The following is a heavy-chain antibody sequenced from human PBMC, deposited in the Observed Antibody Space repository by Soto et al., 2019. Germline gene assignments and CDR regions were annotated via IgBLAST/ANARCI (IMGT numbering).Heavy chain of an antibody. J-gene: IGHJ4*02. Sequence: QVQLQQWGAGLLKPSETLSLTCAVYGGSFSGYYWSWIRQPPGKGLEWIGEINHSGSTNYNPSLKSQVTISVDTSKNQFSRKLSSVTAADTAVYYCARSRKWYYFDYWGQGTLVTVSS. D-gene: IGHD2-15*01. CDR3: ARSRKWYYFDY. CDR2: INHSGST. CDR1: GGSFSGYY. V-gene: IGHV4-34*01.